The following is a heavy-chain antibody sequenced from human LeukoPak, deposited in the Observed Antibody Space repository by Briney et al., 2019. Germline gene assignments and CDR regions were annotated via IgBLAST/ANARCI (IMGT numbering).Heavy chain of an antibody. CDR2: ISYDGSNK. D-gene: IGHD5-12*01. Sequence: GRSLRLSCAASGFTFSSYGMHWVRQAPGKGLEWVAVISYDGSNKYYADSVKGRFTISRDSSKNTLYLQMNSLRAEDTAVYYCAKDPWGSGYAYYFDYWGQGTLVTVSS. CDR1: GFTFSSYG. J-gene: IGHJ4*02. V-gene: IGHV3-30*18. CDR3: AKDPWGSGYAYYFDY.